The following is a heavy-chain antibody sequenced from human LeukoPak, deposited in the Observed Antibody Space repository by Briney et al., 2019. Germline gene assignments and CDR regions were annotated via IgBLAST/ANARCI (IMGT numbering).Heavy chain of an antibody. J-gene: IGHJ6*02. CDR2: INHSGST. Sequence: GSLRLSCAASGFTFSSYAMSWVRQPPGKGLEWIGEINHSGSTNYNPSLKSRVTISVDTSKNQFSLKLSSVTAADTAVYYCARRYSSTSPRYYYGMDVWGQGTTVTVSS. D-gene: IGHD2-2*01. V-gene: IGHV4-34*01. CDR3: ARRYSSTSPRYYYGMDV. CDR1: GFTFSSYA.